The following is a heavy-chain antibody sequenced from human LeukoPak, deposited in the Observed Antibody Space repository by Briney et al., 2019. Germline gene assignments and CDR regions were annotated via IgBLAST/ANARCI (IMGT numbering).Heavy chain of an antibody. J-gene: IGHJ4*02. D-gene: IGHD3-10*01. Sequence: SETLPLTCTVSGGSISSGSYYWSWIRQPAGKGLEWIGRIYTSGSTNYNPSLKSRVTISVDTSKNQFSLKLSSVTAADTAVYYCARDQVVRGVIISHDYWGQGTLVTVSS. CDR1: GGSISSGSYY. CDR3: ARDQVVRGVIISHDY. CDR2: IYTSGST. V-gene: IGHV4-61*02.